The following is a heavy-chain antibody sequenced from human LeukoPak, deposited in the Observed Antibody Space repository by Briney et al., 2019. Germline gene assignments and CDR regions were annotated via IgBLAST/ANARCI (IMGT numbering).Heavy chain of an antibody. V-gene: IGHV4-34*01. CDR2: INHSVGT. J-gene: IGHJ4*02. CDR3: ARGSLDY. CDR1: GGSFSGYY. Sequence: PSETLSLTCAVYGGSFSGYYWSWIRQPPGKGLEWIGEINHSVGTNYNPSLKSRVTISVDTSKNQFSLKLSPVPAADTAVYYCARGSLDYWGQGTLVTVSS.